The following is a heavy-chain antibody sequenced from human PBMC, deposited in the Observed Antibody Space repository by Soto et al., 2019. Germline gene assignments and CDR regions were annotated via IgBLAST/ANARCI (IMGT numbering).Heavy chain of an antibody. Sequence: GGSLRLPCAAYGFTFRRNWMHWVRQAPGKGLVWVSRINSDGSSTSYADSVKGRFTISRDNAKNTLYLQMNSLRVEDTAVYYCARGGYSSGWYYYYGIDVWGQGTTVTVSS. CDR1: GFTFRRNW. V-gene: IGHV3-74*01. CDR2: INSDGSST. CDR3: ARGGYSSGWYYYYGIDV. D-gene: IGHD6-19*01. J-gene: IGHJ6*02.